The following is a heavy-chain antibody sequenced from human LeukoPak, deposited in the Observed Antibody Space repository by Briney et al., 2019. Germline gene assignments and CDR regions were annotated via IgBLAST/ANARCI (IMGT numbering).Heavy chain of an antibody. Sequence: ASVKVSCKASGYTFTAHYIHWVRQAPGQGLEWMGWIDPNSGGTNYAQKFLGSVTMTGDTSINTAFMELSRLRSDDAAIYYCARGRGTTMVRGVITNYFDLWGRGSLVTVSS. CDR2: IDPNSGGT. V-gene: IGHV1-2*02. CDR1: GYTFTAHY. D-gene: IGHD3-10*01. J-gene: IGHJ2*01. CDR3: ARGRGTTMVRGVITNYFDL.